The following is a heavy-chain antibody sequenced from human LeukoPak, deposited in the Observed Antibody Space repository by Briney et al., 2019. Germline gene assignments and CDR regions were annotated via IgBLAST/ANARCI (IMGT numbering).Heavy chain of an antibody. CDR3: ARDLWAAAGTPCYDY. CDR2: IYYSGST. J-gene: IGHJ4*02. CDR1: GGSISSSSYY. D-gene: IGHD6-13*01. Sequence: PSETLSLTCTVSGGSISSSSYYWGWIRQPPGKGLEWIGSIYYSGSTYYNPSLKSRVTISVDTSKNQFSLKLSSVTAADTAVYYCARDLWAAAGTPCYDYWGQGTLVTVSS. V-gene: IGHV4-39*07.